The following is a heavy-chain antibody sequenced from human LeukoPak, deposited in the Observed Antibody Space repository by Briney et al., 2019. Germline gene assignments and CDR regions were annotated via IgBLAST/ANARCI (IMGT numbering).Heavy chain of an antibody. CDR1: GFTFSSYA. Sequence: QPGGSLRLSCAASGFTFSSYAMSWVRQAPGKGLEWVSAISGKNNSTYYADSVKGRFTISRDNSKNSLYLQMNSLRAEDTAVYYCASLDRAGNYYDSSGLGYWGQGTLVTVSS. CDR3: ASLDRAGNYYDSSGLGY. J-gene: IGHJ4*02. V-gene: IGHV3-23*01. D-gene: IGHD3-22*01. CDR2: ISGKNNST.